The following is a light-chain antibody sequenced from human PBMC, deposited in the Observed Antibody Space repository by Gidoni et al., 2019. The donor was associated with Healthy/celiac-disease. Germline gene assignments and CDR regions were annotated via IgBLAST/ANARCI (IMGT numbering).Light chain of an antibody. V-gene: IGLV1-40*01. J-gene: IGLJ3*02. Sequence: QSVLTPPPSASGAPGQRVTISCTVSSSNIGAGYDVHWYQQLPGTAPKLLIYGNSNRPSGVPDRFSGSKSGTSASLAITGLQAEDEADYYCQSYDSSLSGWVFGGGTKLTVL. CDR3: QSYDSSLSGWV. CDR1: SSNIGAGYD. CDR2: GNS.